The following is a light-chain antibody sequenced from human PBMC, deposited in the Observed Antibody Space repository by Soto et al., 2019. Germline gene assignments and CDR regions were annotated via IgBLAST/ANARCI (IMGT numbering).Light chain of an antibody. Sequence: DIQMTQSPSTLSASVGDTLIITCRASESIDNWLAWYQQKPGKAPKLLLFAASTLVGGVPSRFSGRGSGTDFTLTIDSLEPEDSAVYYCQQRINWPLTFGGGTKVDI. CDR2: AAS. CDR3: QQRINWPLT. J-gene: IGKJ4*01. V-gene: IGKV1-5*01. CDR1: ESIDNW.